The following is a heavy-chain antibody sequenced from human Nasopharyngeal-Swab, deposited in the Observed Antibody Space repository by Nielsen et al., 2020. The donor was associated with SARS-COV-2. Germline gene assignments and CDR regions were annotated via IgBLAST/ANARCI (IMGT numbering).Heavy chain of an antibody. CDR2: ISGSDYST. CDR3: AKDRDSGDDSDDYYHYYGMDV. D-gene: IGHD5-12*01. J-gene: IGHJ6*02. Sequence: GGSLRLSCAASGFTFNTYAISWVRQAPGKGLEWVSVISGSDYSTKYADSVKGRFTISKNTVNLQMNSLRAEDTAIYYCAKDRDSGDDSDDYYHYYGMDVWGQGTTGTVSS. CDR1: GFTFNTYA. V-gene: IGHV3-23*01.